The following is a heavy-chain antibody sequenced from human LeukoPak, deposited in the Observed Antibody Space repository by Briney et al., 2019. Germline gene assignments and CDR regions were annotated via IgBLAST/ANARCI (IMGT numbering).Heavy chain of an antibody. D-gene: IGHD1-7*01. CDR3: AKDQNWNYVYFDY. CDR2: ISGSGGST. J-gene: IGHJ4*02. V-gene: IGHV3-23*01. CDR1: GFTFSSHA. Sequence: GGSLRLSCAASGFTFSSHAMSWVRQAPGKGLEWVSAISGSGGSTYYADSVKGRFTISRDNSKNTLYLQMNSLRAEDTAVYYCAKDQNWNYVYFDYWGQGALVTVSS.